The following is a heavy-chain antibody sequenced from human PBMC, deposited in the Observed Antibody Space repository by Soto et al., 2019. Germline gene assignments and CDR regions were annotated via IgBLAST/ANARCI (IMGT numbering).Heavy chain of an antibody. Sequence: EVQLVESGGTLAQPGGSLRLSCAASGFTVSITYMTWVRHVPGKGLEWVSIIYSDGHTYYTDSVKGRFTVSRDRSNNTVNLQMNSRRVEDAAIYYCAARKYCRSTTCFDYWGQGTPVTVSS. CDR2: IYSDGHT. D-gene: IGHD2-2*01. CDR1: GFTVSITY. J-gene: IGHJ4*02. CDR3: AARKYCRSTTCFDY. V-gene: IGHV3-66*01.